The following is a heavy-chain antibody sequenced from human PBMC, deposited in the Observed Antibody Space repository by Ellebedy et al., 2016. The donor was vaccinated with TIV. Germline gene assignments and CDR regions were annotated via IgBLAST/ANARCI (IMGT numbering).Heavy chain of an antibody. J-gene: IGHJ4*02. Sequence: KVSCXGSGYSFTSYWIGWVRQMPGKGLEWMGIIYPGDSDTRYSPSFQGQVTISADKSISTAYLQWSSLKASDTAMYYCARLLAPGGYNTYYFDYWGQGTLVTVSS. CDR3: ARLLAPGGYNTYYFDY. CDR2: IYPGDSDT. D-gene: IGHD5-24*01. V-gene: IGHV5-51*01. CDR1: GYSFTSYW.